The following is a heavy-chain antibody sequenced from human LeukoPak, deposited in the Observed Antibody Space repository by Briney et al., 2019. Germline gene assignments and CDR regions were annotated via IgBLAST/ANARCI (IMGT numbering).Heavy chain of an antibody. Sequence: XGXFSSXXXXWVRXXPXXXXXXXGRIIPILGIANYAQKFQGRVTITADKSTSTAYMELSSLRSEDTAVYYCARGGSSSWLDYWGQGTLVTVSS. J-gene: IGHJ4*02. CDR2: IIPILGIA. V-gene: IGHV1-69*04. CDR3: ARGGSSSWLDY. D-gene: IGHD6-13*01. CDR1: XGXFSSXX.